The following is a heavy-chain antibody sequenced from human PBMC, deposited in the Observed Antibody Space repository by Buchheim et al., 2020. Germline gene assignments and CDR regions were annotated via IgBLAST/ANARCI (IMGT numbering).Heavy chain of an antibody. J-gene: IGHJ5*02. D-gene: IGHD2-21*01. CDR2: INHSGST. CDR3: AREGAYCGGDCYFSWFDP. V-gene: IGHV4-34*01. CDR1: GGSFSCYY. Sequence: QVQLQQWGAGLLTPSETLSLTCAVYGGSFSCYYWSWIRQPPGKGLEWIGEINHSGSTNYNPSLKSRVTISVDTSKNQFSLKLSSVTAADRAVYYCAREGAYCGGDCYFSWFDPWGQGTL.